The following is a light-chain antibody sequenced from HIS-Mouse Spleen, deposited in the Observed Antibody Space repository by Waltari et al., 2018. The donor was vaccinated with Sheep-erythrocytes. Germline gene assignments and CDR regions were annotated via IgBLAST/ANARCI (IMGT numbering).Light chain of an antibody. Sequence: SYVLTQPPSVSVAPGQTARITCGGNNIGSKSVHWDQQKPGQAPVLEVYDVSDRPSGIPERFSGSNSGNTATLTISGVEAGDEADYYCCSYAGSYNHVFATGTKVTVL. CDR2: DVS. J-gene: IGLJ1*01. V-gene: IGLV3-21*02. CDR1: NIGSKS. CDR3: CSYAGSYNHV.